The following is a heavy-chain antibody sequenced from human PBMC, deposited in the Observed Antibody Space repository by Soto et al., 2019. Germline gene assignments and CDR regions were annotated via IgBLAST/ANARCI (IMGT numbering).Heavy chain of an antibody. J-gene: IGHJ5*02. D-gene: IGHD3-10*01. Sequence: QLQLQESGPGLVKPSETLSLTCTVSGGSISSGTYYWGWIRQPPGKGLEWIGSLYYTGRTYYSPSLKSRVTLSVDTSKNNFSQTLTSVTAADTAVYYCARRLARGVIGWFDPWGQGTLVTVSS. CDR3: ARRLARGVIGWFDP. V-gene: IGHV4-39*02. CDR1: GGSISSGTYY. CDR2: LYYTGRT.